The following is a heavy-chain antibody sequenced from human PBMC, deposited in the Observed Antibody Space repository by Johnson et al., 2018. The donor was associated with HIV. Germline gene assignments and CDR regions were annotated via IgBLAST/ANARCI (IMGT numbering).Heavy chain of an antibody. CDR3: ARVRSGRDNVFDI. CDR2: ISYDGRNK. V-gene: IGHV3-30*04. Sequence: QVQLVEFGGGVVQPGRSLRLSCAASGFTFSSYAMHWVRQAPGMGLEWVADISYDGRNKYYADSVKGRFTISRDNSKSTLYLQMNSLRAEYTAVYYCARVRSGRDNVFDIWGHGTTVTVSS. J-gene: IGHJ3*02. CDR1: GFTFSSYA. D-gene: IGHD1-26*01.